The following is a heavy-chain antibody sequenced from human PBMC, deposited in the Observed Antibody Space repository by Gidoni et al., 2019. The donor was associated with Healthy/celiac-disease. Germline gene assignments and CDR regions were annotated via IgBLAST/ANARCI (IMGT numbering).Heavy chain of an antibody. CDR3: ARHVYSISSGDPPYYFDS. V-gene: IGHV4-39*01. Sequence: QLHLQESGPGLVKPSETLSLTCTVSGDSISSSRYYWAWIRPPPGRGLECIGNVYYSGSTYHNPSLKGRVTFSVDTSKNQFSLKLSSVTAADTALYYCARHVYSISSGDPPYYFDSWGQGTLVTVSS. D-gene: IGHD6-6*01. CDR2: VYYSGST. CDR1: GDSISSSRYY. J-gene: IGHJ4*02.